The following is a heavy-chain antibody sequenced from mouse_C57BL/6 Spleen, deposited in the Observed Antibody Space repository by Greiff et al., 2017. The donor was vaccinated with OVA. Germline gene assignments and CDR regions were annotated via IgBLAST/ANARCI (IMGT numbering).Heavy chain of an antibody. CDR3: ARDWGCGY. Sequence: EVQLQESGGGLVKPGGSLTLSCAASGFTFSSYAMSWVRQTPEKRLEWVATISDGGSYTYYPDNVKGRFTSSRDNAKNNLYLHMSHLKTEDTAMYYCARDWGCGYWGQGTTLTVSS. V-gene: IGHV5-4*01. CDR1: GFTFSSYA. J-gene: IGHJ2*01. CDR2: ISDGGSYT. D-gene: IGHD4-1*01.